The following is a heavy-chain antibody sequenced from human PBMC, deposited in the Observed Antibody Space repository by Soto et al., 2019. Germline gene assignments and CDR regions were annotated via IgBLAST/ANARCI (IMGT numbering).Heavy chain of an antibody. Sequence: EVQLLESGGGLVQPGGSLRLSCAASEFSFGGYAMSWVRQAPGKGLEWVSSISGSGASAFYADSVRGRFTISRDNTRNKVSLQMNSLRAEDTALYYCAKGSRGYTTYYFDYWGQGTRITVSS. V-gene: IGHV3-23*01. CDR3: AKGSRGYTTYYFDY. CDR2: ISGSGASA. D-gene: IGHD5-18*01. CDR1: EFSFGGYA. J-gene: IGHJ4*02.